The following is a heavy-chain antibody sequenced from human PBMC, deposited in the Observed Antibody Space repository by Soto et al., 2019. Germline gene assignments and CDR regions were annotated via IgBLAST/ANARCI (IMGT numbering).Heavy chain of an antibody. J-gene: IGHJ2*01. CDR2: ISYDGSNK. V-gene: IGHV3-30*18. CDR3: AKGKQWLVRGWYFDL. CDR1: GFTFSSYG. Sequence: QVQLVESGGGVVQPGRSLRLSCAASGFTFSSYGMYWVRQAPGKGLEWVAVISYDGSNKYYADSVKGRFTISRDNSKNTLYLQMNSLRAEDTAVYYCAKGKQWLVRGWYFDLWGRGTLVTVSS. D-gene: IGHD6-19*01.